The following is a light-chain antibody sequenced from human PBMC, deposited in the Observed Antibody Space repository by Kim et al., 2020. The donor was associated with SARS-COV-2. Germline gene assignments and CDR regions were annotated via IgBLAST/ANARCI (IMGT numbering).Light chain of an antibody. J-gene: IGKJ2*01. CDR3: QQYNSYWYT. CDR1: QSISSW. V-gene: IGKV1-5*03. Sequence: SASVGDRVTITCRASQSISSWLAWYQQKPGKVPKLLIYKASSLESGVPSRFSGSGSGTEFTLTISSLQPDDFATYYCQQYNSYWYTFGQGTKLEI. CDR2: KAS.